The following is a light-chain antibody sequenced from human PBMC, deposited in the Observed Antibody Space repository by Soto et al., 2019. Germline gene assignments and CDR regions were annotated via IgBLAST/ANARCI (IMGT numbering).Light chain of an antibody. V-gene: IGLV2-14*01. Sequence: QSALTQPASVSGSLGQSITISCTGTSSDVGGYNYVSWYQQHPGKAPKLMIYEVSNRPSGVSNRFSGSKSGNTASLTISGLQAEDEADYYCSSYTSTSIRVFGTGTKVTVL. CDR2: EVS. J-gene: IGLJ1*01. CDR3: SSYTSTSIRV. CDR1: SSDVGGYNY.